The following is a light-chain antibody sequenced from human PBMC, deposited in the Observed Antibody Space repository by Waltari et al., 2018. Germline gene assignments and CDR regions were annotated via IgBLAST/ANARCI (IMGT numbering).Light chain of an antibody. J-gene: IGKJ4*02. Sequence: DIQMTQSPSSLSASVGDRVTITCRASQRINNYLNWFQQKPGKAPKVLIYAASTLQSGVPSRFSGSGSGTDFTLTISSLQPEDFATDYCQQSNTTPRTFGEGTKVEFK. CDR1: QRINNY. V-gene: IGKV1-39*01. CDR2: AAS. CDR3: QQSNTTPRT.